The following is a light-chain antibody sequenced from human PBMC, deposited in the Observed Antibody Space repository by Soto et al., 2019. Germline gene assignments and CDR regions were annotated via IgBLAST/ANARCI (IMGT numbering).Light chain of an antibody. CDR2: GGY. CDR1: QTISTH. Sequence: DIQMTQSPSSLSASPGDRVTITCRAGQTISTHLRWYHQRPGKTPKLLIYGGYFLQSGVPSRFSGSGSGTEFTLTISSLQPEDFGTYFCQQSYNTPYTFGQGTKLEI. J-gene: IGKJ2*01. CDR3: QQSYNTPYT. V-gene: IGKV1-39*01.